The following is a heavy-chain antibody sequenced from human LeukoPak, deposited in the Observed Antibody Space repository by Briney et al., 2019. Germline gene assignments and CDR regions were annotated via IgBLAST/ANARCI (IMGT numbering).Heavy chain of an antibody. CDR1: GCSSSSYV. D-gene: IGHD2-8*01. V-gene: IGHV3-30*04. CDR3: ARDLGYCTNGVCHTRFDY. CDR2: ISYDGVNK. Sequence: GGSLRLSCAASGCSSSSYVMHWLRQAPGKGLEWVAVISYDGVNKYYTGSVKGRFTISRDNSKNTLYFQMNSLRAEDTAVYYCARDLGYCTNGVCHTRFDYWGQGTLVAVSS. J-gene: IGHJ4*02.